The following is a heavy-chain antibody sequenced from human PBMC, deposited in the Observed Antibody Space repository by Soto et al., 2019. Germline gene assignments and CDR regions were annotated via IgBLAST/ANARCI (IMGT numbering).Heavy chain of an antibody. D-gene: IGHD4-17*01. CDR1: GFTFSSYG. J-gene: IGHJ4*02. V-gene: IGHV3-30*18. Sequence: QVQLVESGGGVVQPGRSLRLSCAASGFTFSSYGMHWVRQAPGKGLEWVAVISYDGSNKYYADSVKGRFTISRDNSKNTLYLQMNSLRAEDTAVYYCAKDVRYGDYNYFDYWGQGTLVTVSS. CDR3: AKDVRYGDYNYFDY. CDR2: ISYDGSNK.